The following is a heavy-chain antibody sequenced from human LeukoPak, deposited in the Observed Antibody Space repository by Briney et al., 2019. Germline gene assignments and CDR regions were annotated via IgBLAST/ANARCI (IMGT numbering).Heavy chain of an antibody. CDR3: ARDHGTPRGYFDWLCDY. Sequence: ASVKVSCKASGYTFTSYYMHWVRQAPGQGLEWMGIINPSGGSTSYAQKLQGRVTMTTDTSTSTAYMELRSLRSDDTAVYYCARDHGTPRGYFDWLCDYWGQGTLVTVSS. J-gene: IGHJ4*02. CDR1: GYTFTSYY. V-gene: IGHV1-46*01. CDR2: INPSGGST. D-gene: IGHD3-9*01.